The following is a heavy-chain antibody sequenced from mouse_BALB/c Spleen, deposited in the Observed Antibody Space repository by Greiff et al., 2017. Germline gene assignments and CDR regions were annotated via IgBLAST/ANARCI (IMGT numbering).Heavy chain of an antibody. CDR1: GFTFSDYY. CDR2: ISDGGSYN. V-gene: IGHV5-4*02. D-gene: IGHD2-14*01. CDR3: AREGNYYAMDY. Sequence: EVKLVESGGGLVQPGGSLKLSCAASGFTFSDYYMYWVRQTPEKRLEWVATISDGGSYNYYPDSVKGRFTIARDNAKNNLYLQMSSLKSEDTAMYYCAREGNYYAMDYWGQGTSVTVSS. J-gene: IGHJ4*01.